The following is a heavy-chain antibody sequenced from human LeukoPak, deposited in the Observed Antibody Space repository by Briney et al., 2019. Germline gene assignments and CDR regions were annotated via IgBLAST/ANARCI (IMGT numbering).Heavy chain of an antibody. CDR1: GYTFTSYG. CDR2: ISGYNDNT. Sequence: ASVKVSCKASGYTFTSYGISWVRQAPGQGLQWMGWISGYNDNTNTVQKLQGRVTMTIDTSTNTAYMELMSLRSDDTAVYYCARDRLGYSDFDYWGQGTLVTVSS. J-gene: IGHJ4*02. CDR3: ARDRLGYSDFDY. D-gene: IGHD5-24*01. V-gene: IGHV1-18*01.